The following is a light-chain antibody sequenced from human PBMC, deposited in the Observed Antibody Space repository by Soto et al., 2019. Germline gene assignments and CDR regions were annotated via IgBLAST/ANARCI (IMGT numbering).Light chain of an antibody. J-gene: IGLJ3*02. CDR3: CSYAGSSAWV. V-gene: IGLV2-23*01. Sequence: QSALTQPASVSGSPGQSITISCTGTSSDVGSYNLVSWYQQHPGKAPKLMIYEGSKRPSGVSDRFSGSKSCNTASLTISGLQAEDEADYYCCSYAGSSAWVFGGETKLTVL. CDR2: EGS. CDR1: SSDVGSYNL.